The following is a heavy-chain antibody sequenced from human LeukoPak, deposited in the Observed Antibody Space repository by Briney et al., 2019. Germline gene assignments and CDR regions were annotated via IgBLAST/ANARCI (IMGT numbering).Heavy chain of an antibody. CDR2: IYYSGST. CDR3: ARTPSSGWLYYFDY. D-gene: IGHD6-19*01. J-gene: IGHJ4*02. CDR1: GGSISSGGYY. V-gene: IGHV4-31*03. Sequence: SETLSLTCTVSGGSISSGGYYWSWIRQHPGKGLEWIGYIYYSGSTYYNPSLKSRVTISVDTSKDQFSLKLSSVTAADTAVYYCARTPSSGWLYYFDYWGQGTLVTVSS.